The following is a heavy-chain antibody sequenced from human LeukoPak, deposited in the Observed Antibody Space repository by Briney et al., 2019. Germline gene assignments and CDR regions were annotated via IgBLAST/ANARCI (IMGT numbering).Heavy chain of an antibody. Sequence: GGSLRLSCVASGFNFKNYNINWVRQAPGKGLEWLSSISGSGSSMYYADSVKGRFITSRDNAKNSLFLQMDSLRGDDTGVYFWARDRLGTANYFDYWGQGVLVSVSS. V-gene: IGHV3-21*01. D-gene: IGHD7-27*01. CDR1: GFNFKNYN. J-gene: IGHJ4*02. CDR2: ISGSGSSM. CDR3: ARDRLGTANYFDY.